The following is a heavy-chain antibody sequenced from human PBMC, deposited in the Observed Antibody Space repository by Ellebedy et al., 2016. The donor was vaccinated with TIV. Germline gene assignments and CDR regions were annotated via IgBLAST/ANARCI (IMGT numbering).Heavy chain of an antibody. D-gene: IGHD3-22*01. CDR2: MKQDGIET. J-gene: IGHJ3*02. Sequence: PGGSLRLSCVASGFTFTRHWMSWVRQAPEKGLEWVANMKQDGIETNYVDSVNGRFTISRDNAKNSLHLQMNGLRAEDTAVYYCARRRDSNHYDSRDAFDIWGQGTMVTVSS. CDR3: ARRRDSNHYDSRDAFDI. CDR1: GFTFTRHW. V-gene: IGHV3-7*03.